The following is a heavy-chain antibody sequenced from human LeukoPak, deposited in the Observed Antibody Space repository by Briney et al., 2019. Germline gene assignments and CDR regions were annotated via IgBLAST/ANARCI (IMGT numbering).Heavy chain of an antibody. CDR2: IYYKGNT. J-gene: IGHJ5*02. Sequence: SETLSLTCTVSGGSIRHDTYYWAWLRQTPGTGLEWIGNIYYKGNTYYNPSLESRVAMSVDTSKNQVSLRLLSVTAADTAVYFCARTAYYVHFDPWGQGTLVTVSS. D-gene: IGHD3-10*02. CDR3: ARTAYYVHFDP. CDR1: GGSIRHDTYY. V-gene: IGHV4-39*07.